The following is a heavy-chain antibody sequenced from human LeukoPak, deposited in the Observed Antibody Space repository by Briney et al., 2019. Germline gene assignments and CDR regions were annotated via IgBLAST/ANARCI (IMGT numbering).Heavy chain of an antibody. CDR1: GFTFSSYS. D-gene: IGHD3-9*01. CDR2: ISSSSSTI. CDR3: ARDPRYFDWLSQGGDY. V-gene: IGHV3-48*04. Sequence: QSGGSLRLSCAASGFTFSSYSMNWVRQAPGKGLEWVSYISSSSSTIYYADSVKGRFTISRDNAKNSLYLQMNSLRAEDTAVYYCARDPRYFDWLSQGGDYWGQGTLVTVSS. J-gene: IGHJ4*02.